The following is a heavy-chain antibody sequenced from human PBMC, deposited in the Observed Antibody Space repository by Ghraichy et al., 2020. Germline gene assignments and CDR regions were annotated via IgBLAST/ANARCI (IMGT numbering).Heavy chain of an antibody. Sequence: SGPTLVKPTQTLTLTCTFSGFSLSTSGMCVSWIRQPPGKALEWLARIDWDDDKYYSTSLKTRLTISKDTSKNQVVLTMTNMDPVDTATYYCARTRIVGATGENNWFDPWGQGTLVTVSS. CDR2: IDWDDDK. CDR1: GFSLSTSGMC. V-gene: IGHV2-70*11. J-gene: IGHJ5*02. D-gene: IGHD1-26*01. CDR3: ARTRIVGATGENNWFDP.